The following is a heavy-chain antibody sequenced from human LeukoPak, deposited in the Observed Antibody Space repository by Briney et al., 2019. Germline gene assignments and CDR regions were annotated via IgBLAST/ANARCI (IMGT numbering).Heavy chain of an antibody. CDR2: IWYDGSNK. Sequence: GGSLRLSCAASGFTFSSYGMHWVRPAPGKGLEWVAVIWYDGSNKYYADSVKGRFTISRDNSKNTLYLQMNSLRAEDTAVYYCARDYYDSSGYYRIFDYWGQGTLVTVSS. CDR1: GFTFSSYG. D-gene: IGHD3-22*01. CDR3: ARDYYDSSGYYRIFDY. J-gene: IGHJ4*02. V-gene: IGHV3-33*01.